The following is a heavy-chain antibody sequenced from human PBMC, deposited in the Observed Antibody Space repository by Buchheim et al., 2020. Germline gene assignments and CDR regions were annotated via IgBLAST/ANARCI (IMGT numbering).Heavy chain of an antibody. J-gene: IGHJ6*04. CDR3: TTPSSGYYQPQDYYYYGMDV. V-gene: IGHV3-15*01. D-gene: IGHD3-22*01. CDR1: GFTFSNAW. CDR2: IKSKNEGGTT. Sequence: EVQLVESGGGLVKPGGSLRLSCAASGFTFSNAWMSWVRQAPGKGLEWVGRIKSKNEGGTTDYAEPVKGRLTISRDDTKNTVYLQMNSQKTGDTAVYYCTTPSSGYYQPQDYYYYGMDVWGKGTT.